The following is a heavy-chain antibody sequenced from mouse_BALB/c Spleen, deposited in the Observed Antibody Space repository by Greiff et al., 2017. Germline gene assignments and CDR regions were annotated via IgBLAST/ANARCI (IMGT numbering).Heavy chain of an antibody. J-gene: IGHJ3*01. CDR2: ISSGSS. CDR1: GFTFSSFG. Sequence: EVQLQESGGGLVQPGGSRKLSCAASGFTFSSFGMHWVRQAPEKGLEWVAYISSGSSTISRDNPKNTLFLQMTSLRSEDTAMYYCARGALRPFAYWGQGTLVTVSA. D-gene: IGHD1-2*01. CDR3: ARGALRPFAY. V-gene: IGHV5-17*02.